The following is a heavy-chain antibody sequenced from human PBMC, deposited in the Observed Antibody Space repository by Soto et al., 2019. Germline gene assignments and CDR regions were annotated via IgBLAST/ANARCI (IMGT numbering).Heavy chain of an antibody. CDR2: ISYDGSNK. J-gene: IGHJ4*02. CDR1: GFTFSSYA. CDR3: ARGGPYCGGDCYCRFDY. D-gene: IGHD2-21*02. V-gene: IGHV3-30-3*01. Sequence: QVRLVESGGGVVQPGRSLRLSCAASGFTFSSYAMHWVRQAPGKGLEWVAVISYDGSNKYYADSVKGRFTISRDNSKNTLYLQMNSLRAEDTAVYYCARGGPYCGGDCYCRFDYWGQGTLVTVSS.